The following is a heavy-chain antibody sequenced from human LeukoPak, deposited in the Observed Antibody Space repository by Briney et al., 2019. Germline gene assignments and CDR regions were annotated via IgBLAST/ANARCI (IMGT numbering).Heavy chain of an antibody. Sequence: ASVKVSCKAFGYSFTSYYMHWVRQAPGQGLEWMGIINPSGGTTSYAQRFQDRVTMTRDTSTSTVYMELSSLRSVDTAVYFCARVRGYSLFDYWGQGILVTVSS. J-gene: IGHJ4*02. V-gene: IGHV1-46*01. D-gene: IGHD5-18*01. CDR1: GYSFTSYY. CDR3: ARVRGYSLFDY. CDR2: INPSGGTT.